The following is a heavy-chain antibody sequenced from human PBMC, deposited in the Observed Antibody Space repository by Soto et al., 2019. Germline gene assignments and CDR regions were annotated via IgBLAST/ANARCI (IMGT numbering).Heavy chain of an antibody. CDR3: ARGRRITQGPYFDY. D-gene: IGHD3-10*01. CDR2: IYYSGST. V-gene: IGHV4-59*01. J-gene: IGHJ4*02. Sequence: SETLSLTCTVAGGSISSYDWSWIRQPPGKGLEWIGYIYYSGSTNYNPSLKSRVTISVDTSKNQFSLKLSSVTAADTAVYYCARGRRITQGPYFDYWGQGTLVTVSS. CDR1: GGSISSYD.